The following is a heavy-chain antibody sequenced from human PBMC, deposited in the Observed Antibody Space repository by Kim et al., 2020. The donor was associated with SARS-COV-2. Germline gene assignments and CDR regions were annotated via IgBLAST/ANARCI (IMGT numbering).Heavy chain of an antibody. J-gene: IGHJ6*02. D-gene: IGHD6-13*01. Sequence: LKSRVTQPVDTSKNQFSLKLSSVTAADTAVYYCARRGIAGRYYYYGMDVWGQGTTVTVSS. CDR3: ARRGIAGRYYYYGMDV. V-gene: IGHV4-59*08.